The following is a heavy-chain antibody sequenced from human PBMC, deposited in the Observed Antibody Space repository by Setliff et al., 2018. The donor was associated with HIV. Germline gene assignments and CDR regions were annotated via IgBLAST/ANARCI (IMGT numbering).Heavy chain of an antibody. V-gene: IGHV4-59*06. J-gene: IGHJ4*02. CDR2: IYYSGST. Sequence: SETLSLTCTVSGGSISSYYWSWIRQPPGKGLEWIGYIYYSGSTYYNPSLKSRVTISVDTSKNQFSLKLSSVTAADTAVYYCARRISVGYSSGWYEDPYYFDYWGQGTLVTV. D-gene: IGHD6-19*01. CDR3: ARRISVGYSSGWYEDPYYFDY. CDR1: GGSISSYY.